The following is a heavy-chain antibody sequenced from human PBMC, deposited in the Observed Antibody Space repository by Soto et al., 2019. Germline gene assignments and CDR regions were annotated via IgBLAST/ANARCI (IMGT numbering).Heavy chain of an antibody. CDR3: ARGIFSSSWYSFWFDP. CDR2: MNPNSGNT. Sequence: GASVKVSCKASGYTFTSYDINWVRQATGQGLEWMGWMNPNSGNTGYAQKFQGRVTMTRNTSISTAYMELSSLRSEDTAVYYCARGIFSSSWYSFWFDPWGQGTLVTVSS. V-gene: IGHV1-8*01. CDR1: GYTFTSYD. D-gene: IGHD6-13*01. J-gene: IGHJ5*02.